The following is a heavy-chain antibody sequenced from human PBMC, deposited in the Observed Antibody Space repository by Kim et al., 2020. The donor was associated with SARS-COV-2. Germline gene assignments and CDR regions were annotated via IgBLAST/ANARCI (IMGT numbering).Heavy chain of an antibody. Sequence: GGSLRLSCAASGFTFSSYGMHWVRQAPGKGLEWVAVIWYDGSNKYYADSVKGRFTISRDNSKNTLYLQMNSLRAEDTAVYYCARDLRGLYGMDVWGQGTTVTVSS. CDR1: GFTFSSYG. D-gene: IGHD5-12*01. V-gene: IGHV3-33*01. CDR2: IWYDGSNK. CDR3: ARDLRGLYGMDV. J-gene: IGHJ6*02.